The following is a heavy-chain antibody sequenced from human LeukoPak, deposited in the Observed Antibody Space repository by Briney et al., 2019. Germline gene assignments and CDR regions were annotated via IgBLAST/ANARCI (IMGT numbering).Heavy chain of an antibody. D-gene: IGHD2-15*01. Sequence: PGGSLRLSCAASGFTFDDYGMSWVRHAPGKGLEWVSGINWNGGSTGYADSVKGRYTISRDNAKSSLYLQMNSLRAEDTALYHCARTTGGSLAAYYFDYWGQGTLVTVSS. CDR2: INWNGGST. V-gene: IGHV3-20*01. J-gene: IGHJ4*02. CDR3: ARTTGGSLAAYYFDY. CDR1: GFTFDDYG.